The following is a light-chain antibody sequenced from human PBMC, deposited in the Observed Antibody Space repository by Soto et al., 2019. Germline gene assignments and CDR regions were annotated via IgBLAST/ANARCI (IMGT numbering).Light chain of an antibody. CDR2: DAS. CDR1: QTIRSW. CDR3: QQYNSYSPWT. Sequence: DIQMTQSPSTLSGSVGDRVTITCRVSQTIRSWLAWYQQKPGNAPKLLIYDASSLESGVPSRFSGSGSGTEFTLTISSLQPDDFATYYCQQYNSYSPWTFGQGTKVDIK. V-gene: IGKV1-5*01. J-gene: IGKJ1*01.